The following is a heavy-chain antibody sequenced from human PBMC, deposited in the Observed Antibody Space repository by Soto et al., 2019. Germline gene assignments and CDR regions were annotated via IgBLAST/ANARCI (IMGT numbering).Heavy chain of an antibody. D-gene: IGHD3-16*01. Sequence: EVQLVESGGGLIQPGGSLRLSCAASGFTVSSNYMSWVRQAPGKGLEWVSVIYSGGSTYYADSVKGRFTISRDNSKNKLYLQMNSLRAEDTAVYYCARDLVPPTFDIWGQGTMVTVSS. J-gene: IGHJ3*02. CDR2: IYSGGST. CDR1: GFTVSSNY. CDR3: ARDLVPPTFDI. V-gene: IGHV3-53*01.